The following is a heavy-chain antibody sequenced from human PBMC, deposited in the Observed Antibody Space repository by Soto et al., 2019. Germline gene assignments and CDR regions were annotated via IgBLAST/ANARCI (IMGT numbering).Heavy chain of an antibody. J-gene: IGHJ5*01. CDR1: GFTFSTYE. D-gene: IGHD3-16*01. CDR3: AREVSSVRGANWFDP. Sequence: GGSLRLSCAASGFTFSTYEMNWVRQAPGKGLEWVSHISSGGSTIYYADSVKGRFTISRDNAKNSLFLQMNSLSVEDTAVYYCAREVSSVRGANWFDPWGQGTLVTVLL. CDR2: ISSGGSTI. V-gene: IGHV3-48*03.